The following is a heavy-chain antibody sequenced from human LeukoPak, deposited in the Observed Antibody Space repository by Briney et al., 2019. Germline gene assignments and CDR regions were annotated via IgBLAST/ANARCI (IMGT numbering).Heavy chain of an antibody. CDR1: GFTFSSYA. Sequence: GGSLRLSCAASGFTFSSYAMHWVRQAPGKGLEWVAVISHDGSSKFYADSVKGRYTISRDNSKNTLYLQMNSLRAEDTAVYYCARDYYYDSSGYYYADYWGQGTLVTVSS. D-gene: IGHD3-22*01. J-gene: IGHJ4*02. V-gene: IGHV3-30-3*01. CDR3: ARDYYYDSSGYYYADY. CDR2: ISHDGSSK.